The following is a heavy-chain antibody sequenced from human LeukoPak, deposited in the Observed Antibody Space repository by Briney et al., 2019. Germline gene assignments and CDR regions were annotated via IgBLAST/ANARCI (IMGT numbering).Heavy chain of an antibody. CDR1: VVSHSEGRYY. D-gene: IGHD2-2*01. V-gene: IGHV4-31*03. CDR2: KYYSGSA. Sequence: SQTLSLTHNVSVVSHSEGRYYCASGPQHPGRGLGWGCYKYYSGSAKYTLSRQSRLTISIDTSKNQFSLELSSVTAADTATYYCAPPCCSGISCVDVFNMWGQGTRVTVSS. CDR3: APPCCSGISCVDVFNM. J-gene: IGHJ3*02.